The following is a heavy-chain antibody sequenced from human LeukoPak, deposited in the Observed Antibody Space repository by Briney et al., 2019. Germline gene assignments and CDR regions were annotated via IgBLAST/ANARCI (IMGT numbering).Heavy chain of an antibody. J-gene: IGHJ3*02. CDR1: GFTFSSYS. D-gene: IGHD3-22*01. V-gene: IGHV3-48*04. Sequence: PGGSLRLSCAASGFTFSSYSMNWVRQAPGKGLEWVSYIGSSGSTIYYADSVKGRFTISRDNAKNSLFLQMNSLRAEDTAVYFCARRRSYYDSTGHSNDAFDIWGQGTMVTVSS. CDR3: ARRRSYYDSTGHSNDAFDI. CDR2: IGSSGSTI.